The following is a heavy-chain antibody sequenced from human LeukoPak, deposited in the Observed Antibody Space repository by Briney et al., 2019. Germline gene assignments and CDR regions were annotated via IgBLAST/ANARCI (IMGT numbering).Heavy chain of an antibody. CDR3: ARDGELPDY. V-gene: IGHV1-18*01. J-gene: IGHJ4*02. CDR2: ISAYTGNT. Sequence: ASVKVSCKASGHTFNSYGISWVRQAPGQGLEWMGWISAYTGNTNYAQKVQGRVTMTTDTSTTTAYMELSRLRSDDTAVYYCARDGELPDYWGQGTLVTVSS. D-gene: IGHD1-26*01. CDR1: GHTFNSYG.